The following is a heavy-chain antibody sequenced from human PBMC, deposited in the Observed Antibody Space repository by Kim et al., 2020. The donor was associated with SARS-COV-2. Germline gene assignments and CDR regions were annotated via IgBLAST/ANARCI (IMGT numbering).Heavy chain of an antibody. Sequence: GESLKISCKGSGYSFTSYWIGWVRQMPGKGLEWMGIIYPGDSDTRYSPSFQGQVTISADKSISTAYLQWSSLKASDTAMYYCARRRGGYCSGGSCYYYGMDVWGQGTTVTVSS. CDR3: ARRRGGYCSGGSCYYYGMDV. D-gene: IGHD2-15*01. CDR2: IYPGDSDT. CDR1: GYSFTSYW. J-gene: IGHJ6*02. V-gene: IGHV5-51*01.